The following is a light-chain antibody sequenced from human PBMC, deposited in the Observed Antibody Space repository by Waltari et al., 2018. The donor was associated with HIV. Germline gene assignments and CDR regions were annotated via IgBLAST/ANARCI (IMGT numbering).Light chain of an antibody. CDR2: YDT. CDR1: ALGRRT. CDR3: QMWDSETDQWV. Sequence: SYVLTQPPSVSVAPGETANLARWGNALGRRTIHWFQQKPGQAPVLVIYYDTDRPSGIPDRFSGSNSGNTATLTISGVEAGDEADYYCQMWDSETDQWVFGGGTKLTVL. V-gene: IGLV3-21*04. J-gene: IGLJ3*02.